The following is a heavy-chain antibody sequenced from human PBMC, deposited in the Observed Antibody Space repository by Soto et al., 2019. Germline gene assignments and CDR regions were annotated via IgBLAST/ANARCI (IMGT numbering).Heavy chain of an antibody. Sequence: SETLSLTCTVSGGSISNYYWSWIRQIPGKGLEWIGEINHSGSTNYNPSLKSRVTISVDTSKNQFSLKLSSVTAADTAVYYCARHWAIWGQGTLVTVSS. CDR3: ARHWAI. V-gene: IGHV4-34*01. CDR1: GGSISNYY. CDR2: INHSGST. J-gene: IGHJ4*02. D-gene: IGHD7-27*01.